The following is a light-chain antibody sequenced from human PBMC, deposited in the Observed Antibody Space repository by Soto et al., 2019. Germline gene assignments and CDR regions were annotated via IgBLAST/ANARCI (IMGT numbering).Light chain of an antibody. Sequence: EIVMTQSPATLSVSPGERATLSCRASQSVNRNLAWYQQKPGQAPRLLIYAASTRATGIPARFSGSGSGTEFTLTISSLQSEDFSIYYCQQYNNWWTFGQGTKLEI. CDR3: QQYNNWWT. J-gene: IGKJ1*01. CDR1: QSVNRN. V-gene: IGKV3-15*01. CDR2: AAS.